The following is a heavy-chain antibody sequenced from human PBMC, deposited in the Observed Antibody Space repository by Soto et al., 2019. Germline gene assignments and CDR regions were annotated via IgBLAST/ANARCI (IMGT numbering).Heavy chain of an antibody. J-gene: IGHJ6*02. CDR3: ARGGGLSNYYYYGMDV. D-gene: IGHD3-10*01. V-gene: IGHV4-59*01. CDR2: VYYAGST. CDR1: GGSISSYY. Sequence: SETLSLTCTVSGGSISSYYCSWVRQPPGKGLEWIGYVYYAGSTNYNPSLKSRVTMSLDTSKNQFSLKLSSVTAADAAVYYCARGGGLSNYYYYGMDVRGQGTTVTVSS.